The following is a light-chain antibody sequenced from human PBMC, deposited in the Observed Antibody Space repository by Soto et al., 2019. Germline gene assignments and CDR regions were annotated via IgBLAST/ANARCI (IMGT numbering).Light chain of an antibody. CDR1: QSINSF. J-gene: IGKJ4*01. Sequence: EIVLTQSPGTLSLSPGEGATLSCRASQSINSFLAWYQQRRGQAPRLLIHGASNRATGIPDRFSGSGSGTDFTLTISRLEPEDFATYYCQQFNVFGGGTKVDIK. V-gene: IGKV3-20*01. CDR3: QQFNV. CDR2: GAS.